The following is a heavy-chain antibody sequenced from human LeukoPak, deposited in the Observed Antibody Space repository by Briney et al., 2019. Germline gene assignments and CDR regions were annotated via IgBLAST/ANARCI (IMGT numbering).Heavy chain of an antibody. CDR1: GFTFSSYA. Sequence: GGSLRLSCAASGFTFSSYAVSWVRQAPGKGLEWVSAISGSGGSTYYADSVKGRFTISRDNSKNTLYLQMNSLRAEDTAVYYCAKDEGQLWLRGGDYWGQGTLVTVSS. J-gene: IGHJ4*02. V-gene: IGHV3-23*01. D-gene: IGHD5-18*01. CDR2: ISGSGGST. CDR3: AKDEGQLWLRGGDY.